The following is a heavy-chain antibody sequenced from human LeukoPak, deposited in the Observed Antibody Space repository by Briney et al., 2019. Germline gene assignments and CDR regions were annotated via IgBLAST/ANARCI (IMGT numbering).Heavy chain of an antibody. D-gene: IGHD7-27*01. J-gene: IGHJ3*02. V-gene: IGHV3-74*01. Sequence: GGSLRLSCVVSGFTFSNYWMHWVRQAPGEGLVCVSRIKSDGSFTSYADSVKGRFTISRDNAKNTVYLQINSLRAEDTAVYYCARSSGALENAFDIWGQGTMVTVS. CDR3: ARSSGALENAFDI. CDR1: GFTFSNYW. CDR2: IKSDGSFT.